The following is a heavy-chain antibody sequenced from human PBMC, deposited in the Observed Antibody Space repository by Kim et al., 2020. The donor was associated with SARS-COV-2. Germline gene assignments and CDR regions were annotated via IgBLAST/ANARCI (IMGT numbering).Heavy chain of an antibody. CDR2: IYDSGA. D-gene: IGHD3-9*01. V-gene: IGHV4-59*08. CDR3: GRVPGTGTLREVDY. Sequence: SETLSLTCTVSGGSINSDFWSWIRQPPGKGLEWVGYIYDSGAIYNPPLKSRLTISLDTSKSQFSLKLNSVTAADTAMYYCGRVPGTGTLREVDYWGQGTL. J-gene: IGHJ4*02. CDR1: GGSINSDF.